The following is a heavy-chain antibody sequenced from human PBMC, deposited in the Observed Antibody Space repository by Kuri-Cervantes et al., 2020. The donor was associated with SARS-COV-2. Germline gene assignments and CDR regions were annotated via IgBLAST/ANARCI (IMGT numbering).Heavy chain of an antibody. CDR2: IYRGGTT. Sequence: GESLKISCAVSGFTVSRNYMSWVRQAPGKGLEWVSIIYRGGTTYYADSVKGRFTISKDGAKNSLYLQMNNLRAEDTAVYFCARDRFLELGPSHMDVWGKGTTVTVSS. V-gene: IGHV3-53*01. CDR1: GFTVSRNY. D-gene: IGHD1-7*01. J-gene: IGHJ6*03. CDR3: ARDRFLELGPSHMDV.